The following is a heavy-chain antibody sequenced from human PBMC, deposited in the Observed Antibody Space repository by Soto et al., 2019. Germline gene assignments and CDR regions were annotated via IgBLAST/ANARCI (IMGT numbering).Heavy chain of an antibody. V-gene: IGHV1-3*01. CDR1: GYIFTDYA. CDR3: ARGRWVATTAGYYLDH. D-gene: IGHD5-12*01. CDR2: INAGNGKT. Sequence: QEQLVQSGAEVKKPGASVKVSCRASGYIFTDYAMHWARQAPGQRLESMGWINAGNGKTKYPQKFQGRVTITRDTSGSTAYMELSSLKSEDTAVYYCARGRWVATTAGYYLDHWGQGALVTVSS. J-gene: IGHJ4*02.